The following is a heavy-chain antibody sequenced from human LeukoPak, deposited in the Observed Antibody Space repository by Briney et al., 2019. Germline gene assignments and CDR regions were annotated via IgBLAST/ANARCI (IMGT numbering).Heavy chain of an antibody. D-gene: IGHD6-6*01. Sequence: GESLKISCKGSGYTFITYWIGWVRQMPGKGLEWMGIIYPGDSNTRYSPSFQGQVTISVDKSISTAYLRWNSLKASDTAMCYCARGSSSSGLPFDIWGQGTTVTVSS. CDR1: GYTFITYW. CDR2: IYPGDSNT. CDR3: ARGSSSSGLPFDI. V-gene: IGHV5-51*01. J-gene: IGHJ3*02.